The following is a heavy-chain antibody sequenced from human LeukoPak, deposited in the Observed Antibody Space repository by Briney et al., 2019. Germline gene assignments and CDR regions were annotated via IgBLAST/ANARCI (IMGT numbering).Heavy chain of an antibody. D-gene: IGHD4-17*01. CDR3: ARVHDYGDYPV. J-gene: IGHJ6*02. V-gene: IGHV4-39*07. CDR2: IYYSGST. CDR1: GGSISSSSYY. Sequence: SETLSLTCTVSGGSISSSSYYWGWIRQPPGKGLEWIGSIYYSGSTYYNPSLKSRVTISVDTSKNQFSLKLSSVTAADTAVYYCARVHDYGDYPVWGQGTTVTVSS.